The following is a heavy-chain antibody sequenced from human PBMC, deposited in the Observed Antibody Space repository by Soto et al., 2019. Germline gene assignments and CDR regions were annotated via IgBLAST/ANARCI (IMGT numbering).Heavy chain of an antibody. CDR3: WGGRGTTELLGAFDI. Sequence: SETLSLTCTVSGGSISSSSYYWGWIRQPPGKGLEWIGSIYYSGSTYYNPSLKSRVTISVDTSKNQFSLKLSSVTAADTAVYYCWGGRGTTELLGAFDIWGQGTMVTVS. J-gene: IGHJ3*02. D-gene: IGHD1-7*01. CDR1: GGSISSSSYY. CDR2: IYYSGST. V-gene: IGHV4-39*01.